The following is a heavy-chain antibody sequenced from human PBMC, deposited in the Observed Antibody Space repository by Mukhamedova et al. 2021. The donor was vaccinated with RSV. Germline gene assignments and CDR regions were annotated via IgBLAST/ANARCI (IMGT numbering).Heavy chain of an antibody. J-gene: IGHJ5*02. CDR3: ARNPKTRYYYGSGSYGWFDP. Sequence: VDSVKGRFTISRDNAKNSLYLQMNSLRAEDTAVYYRARNPKTRYYYGSGSYGWFDPWGQGTLVTVSS. D-gene: IGHD3-10*01. V-gene: IGHV3-7*03.